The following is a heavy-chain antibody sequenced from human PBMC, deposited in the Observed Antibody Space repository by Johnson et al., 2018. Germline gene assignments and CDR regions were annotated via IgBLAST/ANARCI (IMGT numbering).Heavy chain of an antibody. CDR1: GGSFSGYY. V-gene: IGHV4-34*01. D-gene: IGHD3-22*01. Sequence: QVQLQQWGAGLLKPSETLSLTCAVYGGSFSGYYWSWIRQPPGKGLEWIGEINHSGSTNYNPSLKSRVTLSVDTSKNQFSLKLSSVTAADTAVYSCARGGYYDSSGYYPDAFDIWGQGTMVTFAS. CDR3: ARGGYYDSSGYYPDAFDI. J-gene: IGHJ3*02. CDR2: INHSGST.